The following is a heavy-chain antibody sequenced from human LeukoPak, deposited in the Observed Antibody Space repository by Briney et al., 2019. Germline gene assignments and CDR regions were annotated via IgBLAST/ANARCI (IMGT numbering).Heavy chain of an antibody. CDR3: ARGDGYNDAEYLQH. Sequence: GGSLRLSCAASGFTVSSNYMNWVRQAPGKGLEWVSGISGSGGSTYYADSVKGRFTISRDNSKKTLYLQMNSLRVEDTAVYYCARGDGYNDAEYLQHWGQGTLVTVS. V-gene: IGHV3-66*01. CDR2: ISGSGGST. CDR1: GFTVSSNY. D-gene: IGHD5-24*01. J-gene: IGHJ1*01.